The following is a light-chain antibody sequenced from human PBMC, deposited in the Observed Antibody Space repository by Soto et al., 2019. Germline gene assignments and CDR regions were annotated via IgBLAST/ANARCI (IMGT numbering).Light chain of an antibody. CDR3: QQVNSFPST. CDR1: QDIGKN. V-gene: IGKV1-9*01. J-gene: IGKJ5*01. CDR2: AAS. Sequence: IHMTQSPSSLAVSVGDIVTITCQASQDIGKNLNWYQQKPGKAPKLLIYAASTLQTGVPSRFSGGGSGTDFTLTLSSLQPEDFATYYCQQVNSFPSTFCQGTRLEIK.